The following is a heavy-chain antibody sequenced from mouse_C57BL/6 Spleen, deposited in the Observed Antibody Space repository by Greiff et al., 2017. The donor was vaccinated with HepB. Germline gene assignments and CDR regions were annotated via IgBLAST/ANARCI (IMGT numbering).Heavy chain of an antibody. CDR1: GYTFTSYW. V-gene: IGHV1-50*01. J-gene: IGHJ4*01. Sequence: QVQLQQSGAELVKPGASVKLSCKASGYTFTSYWMQWVKQRPGQGLEWIGEIDPSDSYTNYNQKFKGKATLTVDTSSSTAYMQLSSLTSEDSAVYYCARYLMDYWGQGTSVTVSS. CDR3: ARYLMDY. CDR2: IDPSDSYT.